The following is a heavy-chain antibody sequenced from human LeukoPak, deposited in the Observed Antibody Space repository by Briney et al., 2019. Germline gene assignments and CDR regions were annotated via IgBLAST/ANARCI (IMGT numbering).Heavy chain of an antibody. D-gene: IGHD3-22*01. Sequence: GGSLRLSCAASGSTVSSNYINWVRQAPGKGLEWVSLIYSGGTTYYADSVKGRFTISRDNSKNTLYLQMNSLRAEDTAVFYCAKDSSVFHYDSRNLDYWGQGTLVTVSS. V-gene: IGHV3-53*05. CDR2: IYSGGTT. CDR3: AKDSSVFHYDSRNLDY. CDR1: GSTVSSNY. J-gene: IGHJ4*02.